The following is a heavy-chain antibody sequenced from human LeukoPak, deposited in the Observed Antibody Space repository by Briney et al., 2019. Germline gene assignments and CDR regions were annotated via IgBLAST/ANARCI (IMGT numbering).Heavy chain of an antibody. CDR3: AKDLATTAPGGYFDY. D-gene: IGHD4-11*01. V-gene: IGHV3-30*02. J-gene: IGHJ4*02. CDR2: IRYDGSNK. Sequence: GGSLRLSCEASGFTFSSYGMHWVRQAPGKGLEWVAFIRYDGSNKYYADSVKGRFTISRDNSKNTLYLQMNSLRAEDTAVYYCAKDLATTAPGGYFDYWGQGTLVTVSS. CDR1: GFTFSSYG.